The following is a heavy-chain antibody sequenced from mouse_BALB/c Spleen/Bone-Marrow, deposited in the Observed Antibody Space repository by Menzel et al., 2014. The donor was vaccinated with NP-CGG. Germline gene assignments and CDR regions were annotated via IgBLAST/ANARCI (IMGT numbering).Heavy chain of an antibody. D-gene: IGHD1-1*01. V-gene: IGHV1-20*02. CDR3: TRVATDWYFDV. J-gene: IGHJ1*01. CDR2: INPYNGDT. CDR1: GYSFTGYF. Sequence: VQLQQSGPELVKPGASVKISCKASGYSFTGYFMNWVMQSHGKSLEWIGRINPYNGDTFYNQKFKGKATLTVDKSSSTAHMELRSLASEDSAVYYCTRVATDWYFDVWGAGTTVTVPS.